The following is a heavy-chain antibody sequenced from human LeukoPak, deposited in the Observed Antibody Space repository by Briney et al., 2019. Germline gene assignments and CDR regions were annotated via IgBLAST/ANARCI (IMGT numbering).Heavy chain of an antibody. CDR3: ARNLGQTWGTVTTDLWYFDH. J-gene: IGHJ4*02. V-gene: IGHV4-39*01. Sequence: SETLSLTCTVSGASIITTNYYWGWIRQPPGKGLEWIGSISYSGNAYYNPSLRSRLSISVDASKNQFSLKVRSVTAADTAVYYCARNLGQTWGTVTTDLWYFDHWGQGTLVPVSS. D-gene: IGHD4-11*01. CDR1: GASIITTNYY. CDR2: ISYSGNA.